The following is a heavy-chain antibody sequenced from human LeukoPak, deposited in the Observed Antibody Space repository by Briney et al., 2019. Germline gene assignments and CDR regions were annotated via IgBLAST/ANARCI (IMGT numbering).Heavy chain of an antibody. CDR1: GYSFSSCS. CDR2: ISGYNGNT. D-gene: IGHD1-7*01. CDR3: ARGLNWTYDLGWVAP. V-gene: IGHV1-18*01. J-gene: IGHJ5*02. Sequence: ASAKVSCKASGYSFSSCSISGVRQAPGQGLEWMGWISGYNGNTNYAQKFQGRVTLTTDTSTSTAYMELRSLRSDDTAIYSCARGLNWTYDLGWVAPWGQGTLVAVSS.